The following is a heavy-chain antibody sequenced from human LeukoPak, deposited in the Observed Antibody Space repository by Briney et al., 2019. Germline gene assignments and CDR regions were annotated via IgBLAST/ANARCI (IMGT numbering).Heavy chain of an antibody. Sequence: SLTHSCSTSRFTFTSNTKHSVRHAPWKKLDYVSAISSHGGSTYYADSVKGRFTISRDNSKNTLYLQMSSLIVEVTAVYYCAISASRFLADFWGQGTLVTVSS. D-gene: IGHD6-6*01. J-gene: IGHJ4*02. CDR1: RFTFTSNT. CDR2: ISSHGGST. CDR3: AISASRFLADF. V-gene: IGHV3-64D*09.